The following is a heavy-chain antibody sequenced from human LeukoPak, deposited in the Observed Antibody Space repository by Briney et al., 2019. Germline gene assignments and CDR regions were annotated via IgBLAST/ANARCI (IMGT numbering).Heavy chain of an antibody. D-gene: IGHD6-13*01. CDR2: IYYSGST. CDR3: ARGHIAARVYGYYYGMDV. Sequence: SETLSLTCTVSGGSIISSSYYWGWIRQPPGKGLEWIGSIYYSGSTYYNPSLKSRVTISVDTSKNQFSLKLSSVTAADTAVYYCARGHIAARVYGYYYGMDVWGQGTTVTVSS. V-gene: IGHV4-39*07. CDR1: GGSIISSSYY. J-gene: IGHJ6*02.